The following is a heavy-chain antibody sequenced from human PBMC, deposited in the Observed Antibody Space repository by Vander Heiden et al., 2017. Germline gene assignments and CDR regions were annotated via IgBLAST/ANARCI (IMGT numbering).Heavy chain of an antibody. Sequence: EVQLLESGGGLVQPGGSLRLSCAASGFTFSSYAMSWVRQAPGKGLEWVSAISGSGGSTYYADSVKGRFTISRDNSKNTLYLQMNSLRAEDTVVYYCTDCSSTSCLNWFDPWGQGTLVTVSS. V-gene: IGHV3-23*01. D-gene: IGHD2-2*01. J-gene: IGHJ5*02. CDR1: GFTFSSYA. CDR2: ISGSGGST. CDR3: TDCSSTSCLNWFDP.